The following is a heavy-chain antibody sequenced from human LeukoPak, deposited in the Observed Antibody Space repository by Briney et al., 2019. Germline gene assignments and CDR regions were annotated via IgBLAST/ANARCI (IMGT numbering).Heavy chain of an antibody. J-gene: IGHJ6*03. CDR3: ARDWLAAGGDYMDV. Sequence: GGSLRLSCAGSGFSFSSHGMDWVRQAPGKGLEWVSFISNSGDLIKYADSVKGRFTISRDNAENSLYLQMNSLRADDTATYYCARDWLAAGGDYMDVWGKGTTVTISS. D-gene: IGHD6-13*01. CDR1: GFSFSSHG. CDR2: ISNSGDLI. V-gene: IGHV3-48*04.